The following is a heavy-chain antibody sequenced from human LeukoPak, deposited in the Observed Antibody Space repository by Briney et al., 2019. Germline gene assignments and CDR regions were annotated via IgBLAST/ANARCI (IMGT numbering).Heavy chain of an antibody. CDR2: INWNGGST. V-gene: IGHV3-20*04. J-gene: IGHJ4*02. CDR1: GFTFDDYG. Sequence: GGSLRLSCAASGFTFDDYGMSWVRQAPGKGLEWVSGINWNGGSTGYADSVKGRFTISRDNSKNTLYLQMNSLRAEDTALYYCARDRLGAMLFFDSWGQGTLVTVSS. CDR3: ARDRLGAMLFFDS. D-gene: IGHD3-16*01.